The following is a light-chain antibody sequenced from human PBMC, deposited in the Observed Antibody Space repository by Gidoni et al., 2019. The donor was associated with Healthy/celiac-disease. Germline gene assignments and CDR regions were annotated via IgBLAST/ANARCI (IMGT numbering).Light chain of an antibody. CDR1: QSLVHSNGNTY. J-gene: IGKJ1*01. CDR3: MQGRHWPWT. Sequence: DVVMTQSPLYRPVTLGQPASISCRSSQSLVHSNGNTYLSWFQQRPGPSPRRLIYKVSNRDSGVPDRFRGSGSGTDFTLKISRVEAEDVGVYYCMQGRHWPWTFGQGTTVEFK. CDR2: KVS. V-gene: IGKV2-30*02.